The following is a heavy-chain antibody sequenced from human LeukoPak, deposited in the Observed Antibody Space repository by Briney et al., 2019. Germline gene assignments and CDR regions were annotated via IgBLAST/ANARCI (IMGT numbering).Heavy chain of an antibody. D-gene: IGHD3-3*01. Sequence: ASVKVSCKASGYTFTSYYMHWVRQAPGQGLEWMGIINPSGGSTSYAQKFQGRVTMTGDTSTSTVYMELSSLRSEDTAVYYCARDRQFGVVKGNWFDPWGQGTLVTVSS. V-gene: IGHV1-46*01. J-gene: IGHJ5*02. CDR2: INPSGGST. CDR1: GYTFTSYY. CDR3: ARDRQFGVVKGNWFDP.